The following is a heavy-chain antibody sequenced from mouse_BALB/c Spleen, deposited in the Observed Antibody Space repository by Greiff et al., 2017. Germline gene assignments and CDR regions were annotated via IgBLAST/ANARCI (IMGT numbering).Heavy chain of an antibody. CDR1: GFSLTSYG. J-gene: IGHJ4*01. D-gene: IGHD2-10*02. CDR3: ARDSPYGNYAMDY. V-gene: IGHV2-9*02. CDR2: IWAGGST. Sequence: VQLVESGPGLVAPSQSLSITCTVSGFSLTSYGVHWVRQPPGKGLEWLGVIWAGGSTNYYSALMSRLSISKDNSKSQVFLKMNSLQTDDTAMYYCARDSPYGNYAMDYWGQGTSVTVSS.